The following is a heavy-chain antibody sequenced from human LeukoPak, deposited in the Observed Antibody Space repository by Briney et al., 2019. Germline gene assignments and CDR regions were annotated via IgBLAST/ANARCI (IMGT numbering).Heavy chain of an antibody. CDR2: INPNSGGT. J-gene: IGHJ4*02. CDR1: GYTFTGYY. CDR3: ARGPSTTIFGVVIIVPDFVY. D-gene: IGHD3-3*01. V-gene: IGHV1-2*02. Sequence: ASVKVSCKASGYTFTGYYMHWVRQAPGQGLEWMGWINPNSGGTNYAQKFQGRVTMTRDTSISTAYMGLSRLRSDDTAVYYCARGPSTTIFGVVIIVPDFVYWGQGTLVTVSS.